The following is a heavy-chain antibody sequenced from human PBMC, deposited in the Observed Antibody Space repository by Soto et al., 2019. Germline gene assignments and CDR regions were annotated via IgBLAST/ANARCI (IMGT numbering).Heavy chain of an antibody. CDR3: ARDNSSGYYYPDY. Sequence: GGSLRLSCAASGFTFSSYGMRWVRQAPGKGLEWVGVIWYDGSNKYYADSVKGRFTISRDNSKNTLYLQMNSLRAEDTAVYYCARDNSSGYYYPDYWGQGTLVTVSS. CDR2: IWYDGSNK. V-gene: IGHV3-33*01. CDR1: GFTFSSYG. J-gene: IGHJ4*02. D-gene: IGHD3-22*01.